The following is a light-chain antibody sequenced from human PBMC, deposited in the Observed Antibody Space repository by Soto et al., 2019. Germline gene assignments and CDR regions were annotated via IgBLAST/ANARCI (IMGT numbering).Light chain of an antibody. J-gene: IGKJ3*01. Sequence: DIQMTQSPSSLSASVGDRVTITCRASQSISIYLNWYQQKPGEAPKVLIYTTSSLQSGVPSRFSGSGSGTDFTLTINSLQPEDVATYYCQKCNSAPFTFGPGTKVDIK. CDR2: TTS. V-gene: IGKV1-39*01. CDR1: QSISIY. CDR3: QKCNSAPFT.